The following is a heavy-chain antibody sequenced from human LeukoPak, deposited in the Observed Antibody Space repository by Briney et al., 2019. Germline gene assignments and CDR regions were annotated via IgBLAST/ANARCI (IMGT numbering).Heavy chain of an antibody. CDR3: ARVNGYYYFDY. CDR1: GGSISSSNW. V-gene: IGHV4-4*02. J-gene: IGHJ4*02. CDR2: IYHSGST. Sequence: SETLSLTCTVSGGSISSSNWWSWVRQPPGKGLEWIGEIYHSGSTNYNPSLKSRVTISVDKSKDQFSLKLSSVTAADTAVYYCARVNGYYYFDYWGQGTLVTVSS. D-gene: IGHD2-8*01.